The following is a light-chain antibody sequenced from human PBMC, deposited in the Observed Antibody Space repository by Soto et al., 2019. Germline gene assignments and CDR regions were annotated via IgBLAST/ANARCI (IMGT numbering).Light chain of an antibody. CDR2: EVS. CDR3: SSYAGSDNYV. V-gene: IGLV2-8*01. Sequence: QSALTQPPSASGSPGQSVTISCTGTSSDVGGYNFVSWYQQYPGKAPKLMIYEVSKRPPGVPDRFSGSKSGNTASLTVSGLQSEDEADYYCSSYAGSDNYVFGTGTKLTVL. J-gene: IGLJ1*01. CDR1: SSDVGGYNF.